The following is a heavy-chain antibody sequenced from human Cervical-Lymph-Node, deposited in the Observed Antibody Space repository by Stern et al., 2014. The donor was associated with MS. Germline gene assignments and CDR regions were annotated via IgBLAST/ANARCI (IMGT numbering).Heavy chain of an antibody. V-gene: IGHV4-4*02. D-gene: IGHD1-1*01. CDR2: IYRRGST. CDR1: GGSIGSNHW. Sequence: QLQLQESGPGLVKPSETLSLTCAVSGGSIGSNHWWHWVRQPPGKGLEWIGEIYRRGSTNYNPSLKSRVPISLDKSNNQVSLKLFSVTAADTAVYYCARDLPGVTTQDVWGQGTTVTVSS. CDR3: ARDLPGVTTQDV. J-gene: IGHJ6*02.